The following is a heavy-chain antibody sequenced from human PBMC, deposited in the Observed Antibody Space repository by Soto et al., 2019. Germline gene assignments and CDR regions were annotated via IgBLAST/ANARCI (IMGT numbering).Heavy chain of an antibody. D-gene: IGHD6-19*01. CDR3: ARGYSSAWSEDEAVFDY. V-gene: IGHV3-33*01. Sequence: QLQLVESGGGVVQPGRSLRISCSASGFSLSNYVMHWVRQAPGKGPEWVAVMWYDGTNIYYADSVKGRFTISRDNSKDTLFLQMSNLRAEDTAVYYCARGYSSAWSEDEAVFDYWGQGTLVTVSP. J-gene: IGHJ4*02. CDR1: GFSLSNYV. CDR2: MWYDGTNI.